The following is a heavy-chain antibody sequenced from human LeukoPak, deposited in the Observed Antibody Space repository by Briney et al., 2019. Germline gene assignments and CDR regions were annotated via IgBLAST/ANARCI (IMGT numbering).Heavy chain of an antibody. Sequence: SETLSLTCTVSGGSISSYNYYWGWIRQPPGKGLEWIGSIYYSGSTNYNPSLKSRVTMSVDTSKSQFSLKLSSVTAADTAVYYCASGQDSSGWYYFDYWGQGTLVTVSS. D-gene: IGHD6-19*01. CDR3: ASGQDSSGWYYFDY. J-gene: IGHJ4*02. CDR2: IYYSGST. V-gene: IGHV4-39*07. CDR1: GGSISSYNYY.